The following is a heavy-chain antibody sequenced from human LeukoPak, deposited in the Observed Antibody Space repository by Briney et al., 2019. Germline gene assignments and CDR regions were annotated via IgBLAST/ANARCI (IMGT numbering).Heavy chain of an antibody. CDR1: GGSFSGYY. CDR3: ARVGSSSWYWGAYDY. Sequence: PSETLSLTCAVYGGSFSGYYWSWIRQPPGKGLEWIGEINHSGSTNYNPSLKSRVTISVDTSKNQFSLKLSSVTAADTAVYYCARVGSSSWYWGAYDYWGQGTLVTVSS. D-gene: IGHD6-13*01. CDR2: INHSGST. J-gene: IGHJ4*02. V-gene: IGHV4-34*01.